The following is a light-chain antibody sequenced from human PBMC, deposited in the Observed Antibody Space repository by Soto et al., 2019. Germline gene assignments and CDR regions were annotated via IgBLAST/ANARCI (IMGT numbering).Light chain of an antibody. CDR3: QQSYSTVWT. CDR2: AAF. CDR1: QTIRNN. V-gene: IGKV1-39*01. J-gene: IGKJ1*01. Sequence: DLQMTQSPSSLSASVGDRVTITCRASQTIRNNLNWYRQKPGKAPELLISAAFSLQGGVPSRFSGSVSGTDFTLTISSLQPADFATYYCQQSYSTVWTFGQGTKVEIK.